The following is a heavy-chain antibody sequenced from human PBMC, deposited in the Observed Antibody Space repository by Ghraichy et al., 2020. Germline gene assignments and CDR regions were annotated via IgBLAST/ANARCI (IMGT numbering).Heavy chain of an antibody. J-gene: IGHJ6*02. CDR2: IYYRGSA. CDR3: ARATNPNYYSYYGVDV. V-gene: IGHV4-61*01. Sequence: SETLSLTCAVSGGSVSSGSYFWNWIRQTPGQGLEWMGYIYYRGSAHYNPSLKSRVTISVDTSKNQFSLKLSSVTAAASAVYYCARATNPNYYSYYGVDVWGQGTTVTVSS. D-gene: IGHD2-8*01. CDR1: GGSVSSGSYF.